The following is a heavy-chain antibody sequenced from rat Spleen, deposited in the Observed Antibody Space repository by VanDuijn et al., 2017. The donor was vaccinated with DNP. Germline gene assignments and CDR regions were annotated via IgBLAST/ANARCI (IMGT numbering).Heavy chain of an antibody. CDR2: ITSDGGST. CDR1: GFTFSSYW. V-gene: IGHV5-58*01. D-gene: IGHD1-12*02. CDR3: ANYNYYDGTY. J-gene: IGHJ2*01. Sequence: EVQLVETGGGLVQPGRSLKLSCVASGFTFSSYWMYWIRQAPGKGLEWVASITSDGGSTYYPDSVKGRFTISRDNAENTVYLQMNSLRSEDTATYYCANYNYYDGTYWGQGFMVTVSS.